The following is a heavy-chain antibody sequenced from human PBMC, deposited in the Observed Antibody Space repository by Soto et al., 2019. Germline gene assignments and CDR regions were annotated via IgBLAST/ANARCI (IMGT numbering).Heavy chain of an antibody. CDR1: GGTFGSYA. D-gene: IGHD3-10*01. J-gene: IGHJ4*02. Sequence: PVKVSCKASGGTFGSYAISWVLQSPGQGLEWMGGIIPIFGTANYAQKFQGRVTITADESTSTAYMELSSLRSEDTAVYYCARTPRKAGRYIDYRGQRPLVTLPS. V-gene: IGHV1-69*13. CDR3: ARTPRKAGRYIDY. CDR2: IIPIFGTA.